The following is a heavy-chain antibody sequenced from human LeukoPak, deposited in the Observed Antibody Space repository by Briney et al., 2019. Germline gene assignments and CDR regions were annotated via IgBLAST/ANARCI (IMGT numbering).Heavy chain of an antibody. V-gene: IGHV1-18*01. Sequence: ASVKVSCKASGYTFTSYDINWVRQAPGQGPEWMGWVSGYNGNTNYAQKFEGRVAMTTDTSSSTAYMELRGLRSDDTAIYYCARGDWFDPWGQGTLVTVSS. CDR1: GYTFTSYD. J-gene: IGHJ5*02. D-gene: IGHD2-21*01. CDR3: ARGDWFDP. CDR2: VSGYNGNT.